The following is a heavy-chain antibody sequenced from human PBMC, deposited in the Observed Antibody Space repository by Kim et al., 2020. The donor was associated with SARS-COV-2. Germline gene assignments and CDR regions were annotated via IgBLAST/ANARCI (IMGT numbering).Heavy chain of an antibody. CDR2: IYYSGST. D-gene: IGHD2-2*01. J-gene: IGHJ6*02. V-gene: IGHV4-61*01. Sequence: SETLSLTSTVSGGSVSSGSYYWSWIRQPPGKGLEWIGYIYYSGSTNYNPSLKSRVTISVDTSKNQFSLKLSSVTAADTAVYYCAREKYCSSTSCYGGPYYYYGMDVWGQGTTVTVSS. CDR3: AREKYCSSTSCYGGPYYYYGMDV. CDR1: GGSVSSGSYY.